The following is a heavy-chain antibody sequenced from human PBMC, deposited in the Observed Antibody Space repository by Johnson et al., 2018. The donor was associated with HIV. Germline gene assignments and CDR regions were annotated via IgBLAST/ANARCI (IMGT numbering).Heavy chain of an antibody. V-gene: IGHV3-30*04. CDR1: GFTFSSYA. D-gene: IGHD6-6*01. CDR2: ISSDGSNE. J-gene: IGHJ3*02. Sequence: QVQLVESGGGLVQPGRSLRLSCAASGFTFSSYAMHWVRQAPGKGLEWVAVISSDGSNEYYADSVRGRFTISRDSSKSALYLQMNSMRVEDTALYYCAKDSGRYSSSSPGDVDIWGQGTMVAVSS. CDR3: AKDSGRYSSSSPGDVDI.